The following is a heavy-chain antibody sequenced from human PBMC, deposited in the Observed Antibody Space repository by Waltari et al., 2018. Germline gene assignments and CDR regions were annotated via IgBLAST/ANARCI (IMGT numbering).Heavy chain of an antibody. CDR3: ARDGVIGAELSFYFDY. CDR1: GFTFSSYS. Sequence: EVQLVESGGGLVKPGGSLRLSCAASGFTFSSYSMNWVRQAPGKGLEWVSSISSSSSYIYYADSVKGRFTISRDNAKNSLYLQMNSLRAEDTAVYYCARDGVIGAELSFYFDYWGQGTLVTVSS. J-gene: IGHJ4*02. V-gene: IGHV3-21*01. CDR2: ISSSSSYI. D-gene: IGHD3-16*02.